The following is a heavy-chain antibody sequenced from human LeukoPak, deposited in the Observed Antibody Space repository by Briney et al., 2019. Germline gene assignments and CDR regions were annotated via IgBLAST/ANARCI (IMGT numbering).Heavy chain of an antibody. V-gene: IGHV5-51*01. J-gene: IGHJ4*02. Sequence: GESLKISCKCSGYSFNTYWIGWVRQMPGKGLEWMGIIYVGDSDTRYSPSFQGHVTISVDKSTNTAYLQWSSLKASDTAMYYCARQPGRRWLQPDYWGQGTLVTVSS. D-gene: IGHD5-24*01. CDR3: ARQPGRRWLQPDY. CDR1: GYSFNTYW. CDR2: IYVGDSDT.